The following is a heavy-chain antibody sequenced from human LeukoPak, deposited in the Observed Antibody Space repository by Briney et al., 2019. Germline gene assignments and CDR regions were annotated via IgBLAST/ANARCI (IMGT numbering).Heavy chain of an antibody. J-gene: IGHJ4*02. Sequence: SETLSLTCTVSGGSISSYYWSWIRQPPGKGLEWIGYIYYSGSTNYNPSLKSRVTISVDKSKNQFSLKLSSVTAADTAVYYCARGSFVKQWLVFDYWGQGTLVTVSS. CDR2: IYYSGST. V-gene: IGHV4-59*12. D-gene: IGHD6-19*01. CDR1: GGSISSYY. CDR3: ARGSFVKQWLVFDY.